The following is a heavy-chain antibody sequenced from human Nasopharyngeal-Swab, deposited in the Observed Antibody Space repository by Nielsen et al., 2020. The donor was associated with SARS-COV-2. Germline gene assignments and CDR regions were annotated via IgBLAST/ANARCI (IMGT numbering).Heavy chain of an antibody. V-gene: IGHV3-7*01. D-gene: IGHD3-22*01. Sequence: GESLKISCATSGFSFSSYSMTWVRQAPGKGLEWVANIKQDGSELYYVDSVKGRFTISRDNAKNLLYLQMNSLRAEDTAVYYCASAHRAYGDSGYYPLDYWGKGTLVTVSS. CDR3: ASAHRAYGDSGYYPLDY. CDR2: IKQDGSEL. CDR1: GFSFSSYS. J-gene: IGHJ4*02.